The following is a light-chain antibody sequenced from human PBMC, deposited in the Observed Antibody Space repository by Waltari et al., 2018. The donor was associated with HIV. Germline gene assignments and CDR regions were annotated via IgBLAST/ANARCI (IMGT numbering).Light chain of an antibody. V-gene: IGLV1-51*01. CDR2: DND. Sequence: QSVLTQPPSVSPAPGQKVTISRSGSSSNTGNHHLSWYQHLPGTAPKLLIYDNDRRPSGIPDRFSGSKSGTSATLGVSGLQTGDEADYYCGTWDSSLNVWVFGGGTKLTVL. CDR3: GTWDSSLNVWV. CDR1: SSNTGNHH. J-gene: IGLJ3*02.